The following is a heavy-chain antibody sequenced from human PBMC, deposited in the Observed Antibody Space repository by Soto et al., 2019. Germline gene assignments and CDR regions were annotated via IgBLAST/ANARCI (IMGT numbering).Heavy chain of an antibody. CDR2: INHSGST. CDR1: GGSFSGYY. Sequence: SETLSLTCAVYGGSFSGYYWSWIRQPPGKGLEWIGEINHSGSTNYNPSLKSRVTISVDTSKNQFSLKLSSVTAADTAVYYCARNTGKRWLQPYYYGMDVWGQGTTVTVSS. D-gene: IGHD5-12*01. CDR3: ARNTGKRWLQPYYYGMDV. J-gene: IGHJ6*02. V-gene: IGHV4-34*01.